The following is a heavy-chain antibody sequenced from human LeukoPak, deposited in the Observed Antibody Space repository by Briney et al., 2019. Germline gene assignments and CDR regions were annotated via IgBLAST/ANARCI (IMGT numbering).Heavy chain of an antibody. CDR3: AKDKGEAAAGPRYYYYGMNV. D-gene: IGHD6-13*01. V-gene: IGHV3-9*01. CDR2: ISWNSGSI. Sequence: GGSLRLSCAASGFTFDDYAMHWVRQAPGKGLEWVSGISWNSGSIGYADSVKGRFTISRDNAKNSLYLQMNSLRAEDTALYYCAKDKGEAAAGPRYYYYGMNVWGQGTTVTVSS. CDR1: GFTFDDYA. J-gene: IGHJ6*02.